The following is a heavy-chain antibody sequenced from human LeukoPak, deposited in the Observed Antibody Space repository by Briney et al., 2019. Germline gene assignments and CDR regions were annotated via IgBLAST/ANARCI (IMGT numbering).Heavy chain of an antibody. V-gene: IGHV3-30*15. CDR1: GFTFRSYA. CDR3: VREQPGDGWSGFDY. J-gene: IGHJ4*02. CDR2: ISDDGGRQ. D-gene: IGHD6-19*01. Sequence: GGSLRLSCAASGFTFRSYAMHWVRQAPGKGLEWVAVISDDGGRQHYADFLEGRFTISRDNSKNTVSLQMSSLTSEDTAVYFCVREQPGDGWSGFDYWGQGTLVTVSS.